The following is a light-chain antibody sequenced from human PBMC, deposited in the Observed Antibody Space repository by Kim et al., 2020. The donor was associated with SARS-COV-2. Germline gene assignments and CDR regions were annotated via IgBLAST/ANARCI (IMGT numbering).Light chain of an antibody. CDR2: GAS. CDR3: QQYNNWSYT. CDR1: QSVSSN. Sequence: EIVMTQSPDTLSVSPGERATLSCRASQSVSSNLAWYQQKPGQAPRLLIYGASTRATGIPARFSGSGSGTEFTLTISSLQSEDFAVYYCQQYNNWSYTFGQGTKLEI. J-gene: IGKJ2*01. V-gene: IGKV3-15*01.